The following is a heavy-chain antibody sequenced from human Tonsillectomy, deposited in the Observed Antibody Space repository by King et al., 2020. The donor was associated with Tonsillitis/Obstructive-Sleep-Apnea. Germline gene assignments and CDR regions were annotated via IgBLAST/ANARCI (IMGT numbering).Heavy chain of an antibody. CDR2: IYPGDSDT. V-gene: IGHV5-51*01. Sequence: VQLVESGAEVKKPGESLKISCKGSGYSFTTYWIGWVRQMPGKGLEWMGIIYPGDSDTRYSPSFQGQVTISADKSISTAYLQWSSLKASDTAMYYCARRIKREYSGYDSPRPDAFDIWGQGTMVTVSS. CDR3: ARRIKREYSGYDSPRPDAFDI. CDR1: GYSFTTYW. J-gene: IGHJ3*02. D-gene: IGHD5-12*01.